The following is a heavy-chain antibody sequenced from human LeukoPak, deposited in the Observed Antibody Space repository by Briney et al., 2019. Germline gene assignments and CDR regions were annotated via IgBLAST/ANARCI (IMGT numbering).Heavy chain of an antibody. Sequence: GGSLRLSCAASGFSFRSYWMSWVRQAPGHGLEWVADIKQDGTEIYYVDSVKGRFTISRDNAKNSLYLQISSLRAEDTAVYYCARVYGSSRGLDYWGEGTLVTVSS. CDR1: GFSFRSYW. J-gene: IGHJ4*02. V-gene: IGHV3-7*01. D-gene: IGHD6-13*01. CDR2: IKQDGTEI. CDR3: ARVYGSSRGLDY.